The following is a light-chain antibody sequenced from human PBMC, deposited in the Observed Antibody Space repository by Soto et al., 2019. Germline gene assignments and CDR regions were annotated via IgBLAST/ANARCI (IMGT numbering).Light chain of an antibody. CDR2: QVN. V-gene: IGLV2-14*01. CDR3: SSYTKNSAFYV. CDR1: SNDIGGYNY. J-gene: IGLJ1*01. Sequence: QSVLTQPASVSGSPGQSITVSCTGTSNDIGGYNYVSWYQQHPGKAPKLIISQVNNRPSGVSHRFSGSKSGNTASLTISGTQAEDEADSYCSSYTKNSAFYVFGTGTKVTV.